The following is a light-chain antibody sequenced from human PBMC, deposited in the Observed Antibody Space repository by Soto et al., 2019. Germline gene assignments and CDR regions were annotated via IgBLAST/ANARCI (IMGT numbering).Light chain of an antibody. J-gene: IGKJ1*01. V-gene: IGKV3-20*01. CDR2: GAS. CDR1: QTVASNY. CDR3: QQYGGSPWT. Sequence: EVVLTQSPGTLSLSPGERATISCRASQTVASNYLAWYQQKPGQAPRLLIYGASSRATGIPDRFSGSGSGTDFTLTISRLEPEDFAVFYCQQYGGSPWTFGQGTKVEIK.